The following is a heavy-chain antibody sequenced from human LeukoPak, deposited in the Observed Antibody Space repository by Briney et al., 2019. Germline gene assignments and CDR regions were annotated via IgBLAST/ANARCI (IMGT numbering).Heavy chain of an antibody. CDR1: GGSISSGDYY. CDR3: ARDPNCSSTSCYGY. V-gene: IGHV4-30-4*01. Sequence: SQTLSLTCTVSGGSISSGDYYWSWIRQPPGEGLEWIGYIYYSGSTYYNPSLKSRVTISVDTSKNQFSLKLSSVTAADTAVYYCARDPNCSSTSCYGYWGQGTLVTVSS. CDR2: IYYSGST. D-gene: IGHD2-2*01. J-gene: IGHJ4*02.